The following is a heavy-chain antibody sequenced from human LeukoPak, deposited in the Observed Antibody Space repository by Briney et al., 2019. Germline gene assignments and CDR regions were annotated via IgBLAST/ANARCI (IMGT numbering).Heavy chain of an antibody. Sequence: SVKVSCKASGGTFSSYAISWVRQAPGQGLEWMGGIIPIFGTANYAQKFQGRVTITADESTSTAYMELSSLRSEDTAVYYCARVIAAAGTLGGWFDPWGQGTLVTVSS. CDR3: ARVIAAAGTLGGWFDP. J-gene: IGHJ5*02. CDR1: GGTFSSYA. V-gene: IGHV1-69*01. CDR2: IIPIFGTA. D-gene: IGHD6-13*01.